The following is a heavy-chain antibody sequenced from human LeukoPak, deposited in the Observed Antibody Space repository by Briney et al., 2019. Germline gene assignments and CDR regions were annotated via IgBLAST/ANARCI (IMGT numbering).Heavy chain of an antibody. CDR2: INHSGST. D-gene: IGHD3-10*01. CDR1: GGSFSAYY. J-gene: IGHJ5*02. V-gene: IGHV4-34*01. Sequence: SETLSLTCAVYGGSFSAYYWSWIRQPPGKGLEWIGEINHSGSTNYNPSLKSRVTKSVDTSKNQFSLKLSSVTAADTAVYYCARDLFRGFDPWGQGTLVTVSS. CDR3: ARDLFRGFDP.